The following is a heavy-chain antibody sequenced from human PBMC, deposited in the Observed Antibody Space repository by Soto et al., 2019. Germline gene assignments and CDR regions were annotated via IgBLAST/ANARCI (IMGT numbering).Heavy chain of an antibody. J-gene: IGHJ6*02. D-gene: IGHD3-9*01. CDR3: ASEQTSLQSDILTGYTRPAGGMDV. Sequence: SQTLSLTCAISGDSVSSNSAAWNWIRQSPSRGLEWLGRTYYRSKWYNDYAVSVKSRITINPDTSKNQSSMQLNSVTPEDTAVYYCASEQTSLQSDILTGYTRPAGGMDVWGQGTTVTVSS. V-gene: IGHV6-1*01. CDR1: GDSVSSNSAA. CDR2: TYYRSKWYN.